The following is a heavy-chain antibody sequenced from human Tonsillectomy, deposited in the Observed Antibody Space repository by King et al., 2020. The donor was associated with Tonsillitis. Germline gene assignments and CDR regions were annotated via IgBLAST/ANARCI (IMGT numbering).Heavy chain of an antibody. Sequence: VQLVESGGGVVQPGRSLRLSCAASGFTFRSYSMHWVRQAPGKGLEWLAGISIDGADKTYAQSVKSRFTIPRDNSRNTLFLQMNNLRVEDTGVFYCTIVLRNQVPLLDLWGQGALVTVSS. V-gene: IGHV3-30*14. CDR2: ISIDGADK. CDR3: TIVLRNQVPLLDL. CDR1: GFTFRSYS. J-gene: IGHJ5*02.